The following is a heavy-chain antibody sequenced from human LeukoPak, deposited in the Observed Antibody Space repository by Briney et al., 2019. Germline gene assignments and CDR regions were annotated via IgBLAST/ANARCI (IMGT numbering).Heavy chain of an antibody. CDR2: ISGGGDK. Sequence: GGSLRLSCAASGFTFSTYAMSWVRQAPGKGLEWVTTISGGGDKQYADHVKGRFTVSRDDSKNTLYLQMNSLRAEDTALYYCAKDVNSSGYYLGFDYWGQGTLVTVSS. CDR3: AKDVNSSGYYLGFDY. J-gene: IGHJ4*02. D-gene: IGHD3-22*01. CDR1: GFTFSTYA. V-gene: IGHV3-23*01.